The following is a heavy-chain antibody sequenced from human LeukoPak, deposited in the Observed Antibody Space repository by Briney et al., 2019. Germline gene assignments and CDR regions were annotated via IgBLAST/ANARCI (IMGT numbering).Heavy chain of an antibody. CDR1: GYTFTGYY. J-gene: IGHJ4*02. CDR3: ARQQWLTKFIDY. CDR2: INPNSGGT. Sequence: ASVKVSCKASGYTFTGYYMHWVRQAPGQGLEWMGWINPNSGGTNYAQKFQGRVTMTRDTSISTAYMELRSLRSDDTAVYYCARQQWLTKFIDYWGQGTLVTVSS. V-gene: IGHV1-2*02. D-gene: IGHD6-19*01.